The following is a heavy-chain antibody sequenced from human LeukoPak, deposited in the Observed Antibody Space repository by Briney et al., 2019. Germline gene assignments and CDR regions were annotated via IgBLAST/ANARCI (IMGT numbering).Heavy chain of an antibody. J-gene: IGHJ4*02. CDR1: GGSFSGYY. V-gene: IGHV4-34*01. D-gene: IGHD6-19*01. Sequence: SETLSLTCAVYGGSFSGYYWSWIRQPPGKGLEWIGEINHSGSTSYNPSLKSRVTISVDTSKNQFSLKLSSVTAADTAVYYCARGQWLEETFDYWGQGTLVTVSS. CDR2: INHSGST. CDR3: ARGQWLEETFDY.